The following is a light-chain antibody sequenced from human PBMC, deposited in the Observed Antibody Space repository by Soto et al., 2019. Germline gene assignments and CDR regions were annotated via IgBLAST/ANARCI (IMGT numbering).Light chain of an antibody. CDR2: DNN. V-gene: IGLV1-51*01. Sequence: QSVLTQPPSVSAAPGQKVTISCSGSSPNIGKEYVSWYQQLPGTVPKLLIYDNNKRPSGIPDRFSGSKSGTSASLAISGLQSEDEADYYCAAWDDRLNGPSYVFGAGTKVTVL. J-gene: IGLJ1*01. CDR1: SPNIGKEY. CDR3: AAWDDRLNGPSYV.